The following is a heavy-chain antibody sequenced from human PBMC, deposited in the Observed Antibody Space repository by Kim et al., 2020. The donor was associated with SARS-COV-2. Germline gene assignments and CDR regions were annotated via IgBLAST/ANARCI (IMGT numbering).Heavy chain of an antibody. J-gene: IGHJ4*02. Sequence: HVNPGKGRFTISRDNSKNTLYLQMNSLRAEDTAVYYCAREDYSNYYFDYWGQGTLVTVSS. CDR3: AREDYSNYYFDY. D-gene: IGHD4-4*01. V-gene: IGHV3-30*01.